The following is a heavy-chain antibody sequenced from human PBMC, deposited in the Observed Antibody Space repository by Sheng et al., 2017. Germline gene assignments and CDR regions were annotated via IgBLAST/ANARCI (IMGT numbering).Heavy chain of an antibody. CDR3: ARVLISTYSSGRLAPYNWFDP. CDR1: GGSISSYY. D-gene: IGHD6-19*01. V-gene: IGHV4-59*01. Sequence: QVQLQESGPGLVKPSETLSLTCTVSGGSISSYYWSWIRQPPGKGLEWIGYIYYSGSTNYNPSLKSRVTISVDTSKNQFSLKLSSVTAADTAVYYCARVLISTYSSGRLAPYNWFDPWGQGTLVTVSS. J-gene: IGHJ5*02. CDR2: IYYSGST.